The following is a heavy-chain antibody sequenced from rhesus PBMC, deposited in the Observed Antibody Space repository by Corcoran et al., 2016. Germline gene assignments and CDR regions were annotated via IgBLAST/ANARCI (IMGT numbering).Heavy chain of an antibody. CDR2: IYGSGGST. CDR3: ARNNGHYYSGSYYNLDY. CDR1: GGSISRNN. Sequence: QVQLQESGPGLVKPSETLSLTCAVSGGSISRNNWRWIRQPPGQGREGIGRIYGSGGSTYYNPSLKSRVTISTATSKNQFSLKLSSVTAADTAVYYCARNNGHYYSGSYYNLDYWGQGVLVTVSS. D-gene: IGHD3-16*01. V-gene: IGHV4-160*01. J-gene: IGHJ4*01.